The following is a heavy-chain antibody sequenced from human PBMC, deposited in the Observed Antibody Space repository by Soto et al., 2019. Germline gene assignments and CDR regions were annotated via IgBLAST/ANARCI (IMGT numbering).Heavy chain of an antibody. CDR2: IVGGSGNT. CDR1: GFTFSTYA. V-gene: IGHV1-58*01. CDR3: AARRSGLYAMDV. D-gene: IGHD1-26*01. Sequence: MQLVQSGPEVKKPGTSVKVSCKASGFTFSTYAVQWVRQAPGQRPEWMGWIVGGSGNTNYAQKSQDRVIITRDMSTRPVDMELSSLGSDDTAVYFCAARRSGLYAMDVWGQGTTVTVSS. J-gene: IGHJ6*02.